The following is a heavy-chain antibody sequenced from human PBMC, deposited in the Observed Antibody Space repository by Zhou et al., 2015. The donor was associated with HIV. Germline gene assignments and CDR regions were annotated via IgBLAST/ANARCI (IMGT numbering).Heavy chain of an antibody. CDR2: INPNSGGT. CDR3: ARDLEWLRLISYLPMTY. J-gene: IGHJ4*02. V-gene: IGHV1-2*06. CDR1: GYTFTGYY. D-gene: IGHD5-12*01. Sequence: QVQLVQSGAEVKKPGASVKVSCKASGYTFTGYYMHWVRQAPGQGLEWMGRINPNSGGTNYAQKFQGRVTMTRDTSISTAYMELSRLRSDDTAVYYCARDLEWLRLISYLPMTYWGQGTLVTVSS.